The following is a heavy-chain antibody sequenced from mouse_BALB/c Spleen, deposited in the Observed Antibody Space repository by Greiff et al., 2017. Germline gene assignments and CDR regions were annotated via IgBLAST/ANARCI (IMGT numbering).Heavy chain of an antibody. Sequence: EVMLVESGGGLVKPGGSLKLSCAASGFTFSSYAMSWVRQTPEKRLEWVASISSGGSTYYPDSVKGRFTISRDNARNILYLQMSSLRSEDTAMYYCARGSGSNAMDYWGQGTSVTVSS. CDR1: GFTFSSYA. J-gene: IGHJ4*01. CDR2: ISSGGST. CDR3: ARGSGSNAMDY. V-gene: IGHV5-6-5*01.